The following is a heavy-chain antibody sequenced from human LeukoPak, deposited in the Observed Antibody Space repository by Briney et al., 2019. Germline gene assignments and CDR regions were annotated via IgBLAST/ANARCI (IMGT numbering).Heavy chain of an antibody. CDR2: FDPEDGET. V-gene: IGHV1-24*01. J-gene: IGHJ4*02. D-gene: IGHD3-16*01. CDR3: ANIDPVVYAIHY. Sequence: GASEKVSCKASGGTFSSYAISWVRQAPGQGLEWMGGFDPEDGETIYAQKFQDRVTMTEDTSTDTTYMELNSLRSEDTAVYYCANIDPVVYAIHYWGRGTLVTVSS. CDR1: GGTFSSYA.